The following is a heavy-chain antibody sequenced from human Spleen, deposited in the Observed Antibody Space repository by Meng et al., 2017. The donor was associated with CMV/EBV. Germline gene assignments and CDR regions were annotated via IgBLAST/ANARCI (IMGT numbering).Heavy chain of an antibody. D-gene: IGHD6-25*01. V-gene: IGHV1-3*04. Sequence: NISGKASGYIFTNYPIHRVRQTPGQGLEWMGWIITGNGTTKYSQRFQDRLTITRDTSANTVYMEVTSLTSEDTATYYCARGAGADHWGQGTLVTVSS. J-gene: IGHJ4*02. CDR1: GYIFTNYP. CDR3: ARGAGADH. CDR2: IITGNGTT.